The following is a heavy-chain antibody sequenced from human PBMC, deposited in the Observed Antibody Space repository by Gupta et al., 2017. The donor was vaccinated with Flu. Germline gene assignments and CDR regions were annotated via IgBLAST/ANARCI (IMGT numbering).Heavy chain of an antibody. CDR1: GFTFSSYS. J-gene: IGHJ4*02. V-gene: IGHV3-21*01. D-gene: IGHD4/OR15-4a*01. CDR2: ISSSSSYI. CDR3: ARDPYGGEGDYFDY. Sequence: EVQLVESGGGLVKPGGSLRLSCAASGFTFSSYSMNWVRQAPGKGLEWVSSISSSSSYIYYADSVKGRFTISRDNAKNSLYLQMNSLRAEDTAVYYCARDPYGGEGDYFDYWGQGTLVTVSS.